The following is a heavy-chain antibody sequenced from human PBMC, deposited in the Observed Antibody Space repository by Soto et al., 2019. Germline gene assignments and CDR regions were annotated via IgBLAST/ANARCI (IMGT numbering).Heavy chain of an antibody. CDR3: ARGPISATPRVHGFDC. Sequence: SETLSLTCAVYGGSFSGYYWSWIRQPPGKGLEWIGEINHSGSTNYNPSLKSRVTISVDTSKNQFSLKLTSVTAADTAVYYCARGPISATPRVHGFDCWGQGSLDTGSS. CDR2: INHSGST. CDR1: GGSFSGYY. V-gene: IGHV4-34*01. J-gene: IGHJ4*02.